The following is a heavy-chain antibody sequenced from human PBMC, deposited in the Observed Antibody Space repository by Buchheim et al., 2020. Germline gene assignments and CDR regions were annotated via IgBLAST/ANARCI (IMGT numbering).Heavy chain of an antibody. CDR3: ARDLEDDLAFDS. Sequence: ESQLVESGGGLVQPGGSLRLSCAASGFTFDTYMITWVRQAPGKGLEWVANIGEDGSEKNYADSVKGRLTISRDNAKNSLFLQMNSLRAEDTAVYYCARDLEDDLAFDSWGQGTL. J-gene: IGHJ4*02. CDR2: IGEDGSEK. CDR1: GFTFDTYM. D-gene: IGHD3-3*01. V-gene: IGHV3-7*01.